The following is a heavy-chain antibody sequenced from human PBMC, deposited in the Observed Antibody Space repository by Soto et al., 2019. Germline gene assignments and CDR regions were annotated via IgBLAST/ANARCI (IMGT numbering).Heavy chain of an antibody. CDR2: IIPIFGTA. V-gene: IGHV1-69*06. D-gene: IGHD5-12*01. J-gene: IGHJ6*02. CDR3: ARGLYSGYDYRPMAEGLYYYGMDV. Sequence: SVKVSCKASGGTFSSYAISWVRQAPGQGLEWMGGIIPIFGTANYAQKFQGRVTITADKSTSTAYMELSSLRSEDTAVYYCARGLYSGYDYRPMAEGLYYYGMDVWGQGTTVTVSS. CDR1: GGTFSSYA.